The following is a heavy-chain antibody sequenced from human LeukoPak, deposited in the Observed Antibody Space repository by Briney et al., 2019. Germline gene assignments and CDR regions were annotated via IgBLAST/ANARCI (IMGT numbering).Heavy chain of an antibody. V-gene: IGHV3-43*02. D-gene: IGHD3-10*01. J-gene: IGHJ4*02. CDR2: ISGDGIST. CDR3: AGSYYNVFDY. CDR1: GFRFDDYA. Sequence: GGSLRLSCAASGFRFDDYAMHWVRQAPGKGLEWVSLISGDGISTYYADSVKGRFTISRDNSKNTLYLQMSSLRAEDTAVYYCAGSYYNVFDYWGQGTLVTVSS.